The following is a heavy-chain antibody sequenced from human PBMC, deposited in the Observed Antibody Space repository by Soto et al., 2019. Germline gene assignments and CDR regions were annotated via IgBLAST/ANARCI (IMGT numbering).Heavy chain of an antibody. Sequence: GGSLRLSCAASEFTFSSYGMHWVRQAPGKGLEWVAVIWYDGSNKYYADSVKGRFTISRDNSKNTLYLQMNSLRAEDTAVYYGARDRLRFCSSTSCYYWGQGTLVTVSS. V-gene: IGHV3-33*01. CDR2: IWYDGSNK. CDR1: EFTFSSYG. D-gene: IGHD2-2*01. CDR3: ARDRLRFCSSTSCYY. J-gene: IGHJ4*02.